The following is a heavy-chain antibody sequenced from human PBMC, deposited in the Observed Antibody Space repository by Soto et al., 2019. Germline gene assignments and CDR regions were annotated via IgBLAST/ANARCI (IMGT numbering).Heavy chain of an antibody. CDR1: GGTFSNYA. J-gene: IGHJ3*02. CDR2: AIPVYGST. D-gene: IGHD1-26*01. CDR3: ARRGVANSRDAFDI. Sequence: QVQLVQSGAEVKKPGTSVKVSCEVSGGTFSNYAITWVRQVPGQGLEWLGGAIPVYGSTNYAQKFQGRVTITAGESATTTFMELSSLRSDDTAVYYCARRGVANSRDAFDIWGQGTLVTVS. V-gene: IGHV1-69*01.